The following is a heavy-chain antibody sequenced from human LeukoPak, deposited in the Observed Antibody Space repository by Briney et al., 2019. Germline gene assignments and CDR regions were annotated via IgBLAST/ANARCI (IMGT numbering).Heavy chain of an antibody. CDR3: AKGGITMVRGVIITGRWLDY. CDR2: ISWNSGSI. V-gene: IGHV3-9*01. CDR1: GFTFDDYA. J-gene: IGHJ4*02. D-gene: IGHD3-10*01. Sequence: GRSLRLSCAASGFTFDDYAMHWVRQAPEKGLEWVSGISWNSGSIGYADSVKGRFTISRDNAKNSLYLQMNSLRAEDTALYYCAKGGITMVRGVIITGRWLDYWGQGTLVTVSS.